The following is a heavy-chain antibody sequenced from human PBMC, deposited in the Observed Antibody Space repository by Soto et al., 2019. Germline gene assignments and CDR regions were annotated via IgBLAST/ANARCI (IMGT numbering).Heavy chain of an antibody. V-gene: IGHV1-69*13. Sequence: GASVKVSCKASGGTFSSYAISWVRQAPGQGLEWMGGIILIFGTANYAQKFQGRVTITADESTSTAYMELSSLRSEDTAVYYCATTTSSGWYGDYFDYWGQGTLVTVSS. CDR2: IILIFGTA. CDR3: ATTTSSGWYGDYFDY. D-gene: IGHD6-19*01. J-gene: IGHJ4*02. CDR1: GGTFSSYA.